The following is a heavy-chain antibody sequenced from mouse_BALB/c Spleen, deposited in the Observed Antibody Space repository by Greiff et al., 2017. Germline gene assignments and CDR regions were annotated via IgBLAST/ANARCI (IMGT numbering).Heavy chain of an antibody. D-gene: IGHD2-1*01. Sequence: EVKVVESGGDLVKPGGSLKLSCAASGFTFSSYGMSWVRQTPDKRLEWVATISSGSSTIYYADTVKGRFTISRDNPKNTLFLQMTSLRSEDTAMYYCARCYYGNYDAMDYWGQGTSVTVSS. CDR3: ARCYYGNYDAMDY. V-gene: IGHV5-17*02. J-gene: IGHJ4*01. CDR1: GFTFSSYG. CDR2: ISSGSSTI.